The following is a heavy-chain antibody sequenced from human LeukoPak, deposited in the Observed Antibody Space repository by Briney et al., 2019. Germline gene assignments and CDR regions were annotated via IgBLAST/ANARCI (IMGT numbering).Heavy chain of an antibody. Sequence: GGSLRLSCAASGFTFTTYGIHWVRQAPGKGLEGVAVVWPDGSIKYYADSVKGRFTISRDDSKNTLFLQMNSLRAEDTAVYYCARAVAPYDYWGQGTLVTVSS. V-gene: IGHV3-33*01. CDR1: GFTFTTYG. J-gene: IGHJ4*02. CDR2: VWPDGSIK. CDR3: ARAVAPYDY.